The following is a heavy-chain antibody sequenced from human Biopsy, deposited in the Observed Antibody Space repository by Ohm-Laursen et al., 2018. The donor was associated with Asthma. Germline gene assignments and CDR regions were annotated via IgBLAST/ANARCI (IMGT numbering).Heavy chain of an antibody. CDR1: GYTFNSAG. D-gene: IGHD3-10*01. V-gene: IGHV1-18*01. Sequence: ASVKVSCKTSGYTFNSAGITWVRQAPGQGIEWMGWISVYNGNTKVAQKLQDRVTMITDTSTSTACMELRSLRSDDTAVYFCARAVDYSHYYGIDVWGQGTTVTVS. CDR2: ISVYNGNT. CDR3: ARAVDYSHYYGIDV. J-gene: IGHJ6*02.